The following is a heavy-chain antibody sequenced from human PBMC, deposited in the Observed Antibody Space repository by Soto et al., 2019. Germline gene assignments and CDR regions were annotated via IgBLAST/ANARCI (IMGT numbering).Heavy chain of an antibody. D-gene: IGHD6-13*01. CDR2: IYHSGNT. Sequence: PSXTLSLTCTVSGDSISNYYCSWIQQAPGKGLEWIGFIYHSGNTNYNPSLKSRVTMSIDTSKSQFSLKLNSVTDADTAVYYCARDQGIASSGPFDYWGPGTLVTVSS. CDR1: GDSISNYY. V-gene: IGHV4-59*01. CDR3: ARDQGIASSGPFDY. J-gene: IGHJ4*02.